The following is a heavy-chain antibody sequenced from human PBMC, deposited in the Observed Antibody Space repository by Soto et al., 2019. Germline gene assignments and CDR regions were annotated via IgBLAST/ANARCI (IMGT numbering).Heavy chain of an antibody. CDR2: IYYSGST. D-gene: IGHD3-22*01. Sequence: SETLSLTCTVSGDSISSGGYDWSWIRQHPGKGLEWIGYIYYSGSTYYNPSLKSRVTISVDTSKNQFSLKLSSVTAADTAVYYCARTNRITMIVVVTDPLYYFDYWGQGTLVTVSS. V-gene: IGHV4-31*03. CDR1: GDSISSGGYD. J-gene: IGHJ4*02. CDR3: ARTNRITMIVVVTDPLYYFDY.